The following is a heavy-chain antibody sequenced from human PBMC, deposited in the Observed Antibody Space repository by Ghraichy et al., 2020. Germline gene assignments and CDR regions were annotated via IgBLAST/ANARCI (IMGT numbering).Heavy chain of an antibody. D-gene: IGHD3-10*01. CDR1: GYTFTSYG. J-gene: IGHJ3*02. Sequence: ASVKVSCKASGYTFTSYGISWVRQAPGQGLEWMGWISAYNGNTNYAQKLQGRVTMTTDTSTSTAYMELRSLRSDDTAVYYCASGLYYEGSGSFNVLGAFDMWGQGTMVTVSS. CDR2: ISAYNGNT. V-gene: IGHV1-18*04. CDR3: ASGLYYEGSGSFNVLGAFDM.